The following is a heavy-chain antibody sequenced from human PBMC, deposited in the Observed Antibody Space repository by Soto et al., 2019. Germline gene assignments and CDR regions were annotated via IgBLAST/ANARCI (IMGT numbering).Heavy chain of an antibody. D-gene: IGHD3-22*01. CDR3: ARGPMIVVVGAFDI. J-gene: IGHJ3*02. Sequence: SETLSLTCTVSGGSISSGGYYWSWIRQHPGKGLEWIGYIYYSGSTYYNPSLKSRVTISVDTSTSTAYMELRSLRSDDTAVYYCARGPMIVVVGAFDIWGQGTMVTVSS. CDR2: IYYSGST. CDR1: GGSISSGGYY. V-gene: IGHV4-31*03.